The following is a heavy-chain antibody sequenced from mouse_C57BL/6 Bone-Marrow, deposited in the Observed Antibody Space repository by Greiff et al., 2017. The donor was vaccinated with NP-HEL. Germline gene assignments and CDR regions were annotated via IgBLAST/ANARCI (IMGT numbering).Heavy chain of an antibody. CDR1: GYTFTSYW. Sequence: QVQLQQPGAELVMPGASVKLSCKASGYTFTSYWMHWVKQRPGQGLEWIGEIDPSDSYTNYNQKFKGKSTLTVDKSSSTAYMQLSSLTSEDSAVYYCARGVFYYDYDDYAMDYWGQGTSVTVSS. J-gene: IGHJ4*01. CDR2: IDPSDSYT. V-gene: IGHV1-69*01. CDR3: ARGVFYYDYDDYAMDY. D-gene: IGHD2-4*01.